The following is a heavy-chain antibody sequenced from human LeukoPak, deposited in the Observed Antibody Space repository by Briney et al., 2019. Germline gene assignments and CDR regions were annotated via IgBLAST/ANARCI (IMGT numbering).Heavy chain of an antibody. J-gene: IGHJ4*02. V-gene: IGHV3-64D*06. Sequence: GGSLRLSCSASGFTFGSYAMHWVRQAPGKRLEYVSAISSNGGSTYYADSVKGRFTISRDNSKNALYLQMSSLRTEDTAVYYCVKSSITMVRGVPDWGQGTLITVSS. CDR1: GFTFGSYA. D-gene: IGHD3-10*01. CDR3: VKSSITMVRGVPD. CDR2: ISSNGGST.